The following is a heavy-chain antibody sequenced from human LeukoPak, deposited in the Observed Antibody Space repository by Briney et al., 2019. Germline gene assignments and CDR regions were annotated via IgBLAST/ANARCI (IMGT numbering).Heavy chain of an antibody. Sequence: GGSLRLSCAASGFTFSSYAMSWVRQAPGKGLEWVSGISGSGSSTYYADSVKGRFSISRDNSKNTLYLQVHSLRAEDTAVYYCARARYCTSTSCYIDYWGQGTLVSVSS. V-gene: IGHV3-23*01. CDR1: GFTFSSYA. CDR2: ISGSGSST. CDR3: ARARYCTSTSCYIDY. D-gene: IGHD2-2*02. J-gene: IGHJ4*02.